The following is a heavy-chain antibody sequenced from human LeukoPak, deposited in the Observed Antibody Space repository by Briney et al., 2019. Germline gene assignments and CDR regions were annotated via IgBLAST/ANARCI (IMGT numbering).Heavy chain of an antibody. CDR1: GGSISSYY. CDR2: IYYSGST. V-gene: IGHV4-59*08. D-gene: IGHD2-2*01. J-gene: IGHJ4*02. Sequence: SETLSLTCTVSGGSISSYYWSWIRQPPGKGLEWIGYIYYSGSTNYNPSLKSRVTISVDTSKNQFSLNLISVTAADTAVYYCARASSYTGRLGWRGQGTLVTVSS. CDR3: ARASSYTGRLGW.